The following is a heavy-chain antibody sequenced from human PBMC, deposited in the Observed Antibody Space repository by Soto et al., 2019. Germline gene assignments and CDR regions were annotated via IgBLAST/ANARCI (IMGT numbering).Heavy chain of an antibody. CDR1: GFTFSNAW. Sequence: PGGSLRLSCAASGFTFSNAWMNWVRQAPGKGLEWVGRTKSKTDGGTTDYAAPVKGRFTISRDDSKNTLYLQMNSLKTEDTAVYYCTTVSDIVVVPAAHYYYYYGMDVWGQGTTVTVSS. D-gene: IGHD2-2*01. J-gene: IGHJ6*02. CDR2: TKSKTDGGTT. V-gene: IGHV3-15*07. CDR3: TTVSDIVVVPAAHYYYYYGMDV.